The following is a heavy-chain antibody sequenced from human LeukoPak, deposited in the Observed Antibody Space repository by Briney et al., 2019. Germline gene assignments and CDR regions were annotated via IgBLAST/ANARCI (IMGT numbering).Heavy chain of an antibody. Sequence: GASVTVSFKSSVYTFTIYYMHWVRQAPAQGLEWMGIINPSCGSTSYAQKFQGRVTMPRAPSKSTVYMELSSLRSEDTAVYYCARLFVYQQLVLFSRVGDAFDIWGQGTMVTVSS. J-gene: IGHJ3*02. V-gene: IGHV1-46*01. CDR3: ARLFVYQQLVLFSRVGDAFDI. D-gene: IGHD6-13*01. CDR2: INPSCGST. CDR1: VYTFTIYY.